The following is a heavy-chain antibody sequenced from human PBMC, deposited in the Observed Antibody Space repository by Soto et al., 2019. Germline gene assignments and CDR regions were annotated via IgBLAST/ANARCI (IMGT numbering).Heavy chain of an antibody. CDR3: SHRDGQKTSSPLGY. V-gene: IGHV2-5*01. Sequence: QITLKESGPTLVKPTQTLTLTCTFSGFSLSTIGVGVGWIRQPPGKALEWLALISWNDDKRYSPSLKSRLTIARDTSKNQVVLTMTNMAPVDTATDYCSHRDGQKTSSPLGYWGQGTLVTVSS. J-gene: IGHJ4*02. CDR1: GFSLSTIGVG. D-gene: IGHD6-13*01. CDR2: ISWNDDK.